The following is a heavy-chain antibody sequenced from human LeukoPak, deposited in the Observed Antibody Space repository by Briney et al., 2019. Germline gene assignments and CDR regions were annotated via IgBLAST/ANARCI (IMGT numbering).Heavy chain of an antibody. Sequence: ASVKVSCKASGYTFTSYGISWVRQAPGQGLEWMGWISAYNGNTNYAQKLQGRVTMTTDTSTSTAYMELRSLRSDDTAVYYCARTAYYDFWSGYSYYYYMDVWGKGATVTVSS. V-gene: IGHV1-18*01. CDR1: GYTFTSYG. CDR3: ARTAYYDFWSGYSYYYYMDV. CDR2: ISAYNGNT. D-gene: IGHD3-3*01. J-gene: IGHJ6*03.